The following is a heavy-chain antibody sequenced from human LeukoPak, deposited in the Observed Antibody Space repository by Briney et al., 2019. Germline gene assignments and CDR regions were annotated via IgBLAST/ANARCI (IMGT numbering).Heavy chain of an antibody. Sequence: ASVKVSCKASGGTFSSYAISWVRQAPGQGLEWMGWISAYNGNTNYAQKLQGRVTMTTDTSTSTAYMELRSLRSDDTAVYYCARVGPGRGAYYYYYGMDVWGQGTTVTVSS. V-gene: IGHV1-18*01. J-gene: IGHJ6*02. CDR2: ISAYNGNT. CDR3: ARVGPGRGAYYYYYGMDV. CDR1: GGTFSSYA.